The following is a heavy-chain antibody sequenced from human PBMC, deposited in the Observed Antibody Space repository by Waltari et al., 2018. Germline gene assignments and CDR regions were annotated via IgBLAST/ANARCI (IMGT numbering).Heavy chain of an antibody. Sequence: QVQLQESGPGMVKPSQTLSLTCTVSGGSISSGDYSWSWIRQPPGKGLEWIGYIYYSGSTYYNPSLKSRVTISVDTSKNQFSLKLSSVTAADTAVYYCARDARTLGWFDPWGQGTLVTVSS. J-gene: IGHJ5*02. CDR2: IYYSGST. V-gene: IGHV4-30-4*08. D-gene: IGHD2-15*01. CDR3: ARDARTLGWFDP. CDR1: GGSISSGDYS.